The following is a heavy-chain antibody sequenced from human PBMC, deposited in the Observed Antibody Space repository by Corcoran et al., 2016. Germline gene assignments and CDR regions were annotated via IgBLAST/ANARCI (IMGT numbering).Heavy chain of an antibody. Sequence: QVQLQESGPGLVKPSETLSLTCTVSGGSISSYYWSWIRQPPGKGLEWIGYIYYSGSTNYNPSLKSRVTISVDTSKNQFSLKLSSVTAADTAVYYCAGVVGGWGYYYGMDVWGQGTTVTVSS. CDR3: AGVVGGWGYYYGMDV. CDR1: GGSISSYY. D-gene: IGHD6-19*01. V-gene: IGHV4-59*01. J-gene: IGHJ6*02. CDR2: IYYSGST.